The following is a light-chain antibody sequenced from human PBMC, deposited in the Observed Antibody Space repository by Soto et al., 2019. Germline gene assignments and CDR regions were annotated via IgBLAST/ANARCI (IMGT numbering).Light chain of an antibody. J-gene: IGKJ5*01. V-gene: IGKV3-20*01. CDR3: QQYGSSPRT. CDR2: GAS. Sequence: EIVLTQSPGTLSLSPGERATLSCRASQSVSSSYLGWYQQKPGQAPRLLIFGASNRATGIPDRFSGSGSGTDFPLTISSREPEDFAVYYCQQYGSSPRTFGQGTRLEIK. CDR1: QSVSSSY.